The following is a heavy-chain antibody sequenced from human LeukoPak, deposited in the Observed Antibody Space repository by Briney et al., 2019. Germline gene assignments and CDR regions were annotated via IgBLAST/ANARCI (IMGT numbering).Heavy chain of an antibody. CDR1: VHIFHSYS. V-gene: IGHV3-23*01. CDR2: VTADGGRT. J-gene: IGHJ4*02. D-gene: IGHD3-10*01. CDR3: ASPSRFGSGTYPPDY. Sequence: GGCLRLPCAASVHIFHSYSMDWVRQAPGKGLEWVSAVTADGGRTYYADSVKGRFTIFRDNSKNTLSLQMNSLRVEDTAIYYCASPSRFGSGTYPPDYWGQGTLVTVSS.